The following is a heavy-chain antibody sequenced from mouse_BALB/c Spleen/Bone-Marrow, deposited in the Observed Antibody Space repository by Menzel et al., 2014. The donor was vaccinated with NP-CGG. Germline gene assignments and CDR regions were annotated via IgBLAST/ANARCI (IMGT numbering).Heavy chain of an antibody. V-gene: IGHV1S81*02. D-gene: IGHD1-1*02. Sequence: VQLQQSGAELVKPGASVKLSCKASGYTFTSYYMYWVKQRPGQGLEWIGEINPSNGGTNFNEKFKSKATLTVDKSSSTAYMRLSSLTSEDSAVYYCTRENYGFAYWGQGTLVTVSA. CDR2: INPSNGGT. J-gene: IGHJ3*01. CDR3: TRENYGFAY. CDR1: GYTFTSYY.